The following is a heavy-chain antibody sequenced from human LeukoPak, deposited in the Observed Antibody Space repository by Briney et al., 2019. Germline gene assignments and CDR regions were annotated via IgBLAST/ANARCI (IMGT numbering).Heavy chain of an antibody. V-gene: IGHV4-30-4*08. D-gene: IGHD3-10*01. CDR3: ARVYPPILLGFGGSTSGGYFDY. Sequence: KASETLSLTCTVSGGSISSGGYSWSWIRQQPGKGLEWIGYIYYSGSTYYNPSLKSRVTISVDTSKNQFSLKLSSVTAADTAVYYCARVYPPILLGFGGSTSGGYFDYWGQGTLVTVSS. CDR2: IYYSGST. CDR1: GGSISSGGYS. J-gene: IGHJ4*02.